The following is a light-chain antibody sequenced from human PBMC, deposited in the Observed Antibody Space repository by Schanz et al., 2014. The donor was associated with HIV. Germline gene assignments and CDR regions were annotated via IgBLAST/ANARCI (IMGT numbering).Light chain of an antibody. V-gene: IGLV2-11*01. CDR2: EVA. Sequence: QSALTQPPSASGSPGQSVTISCTGTSSDVGGYNYVSWYQQHPGNAPKLLIFEVAKRPSGVPDRFSGSKSGTSASLAITGLQAEDEADYYCCSYAGSYPVVVFGGGTKLTVL. J-gene: IGLJ3*02. CDR1: SSDVGGYNY. CDR3: CSYAGSYPVVV.